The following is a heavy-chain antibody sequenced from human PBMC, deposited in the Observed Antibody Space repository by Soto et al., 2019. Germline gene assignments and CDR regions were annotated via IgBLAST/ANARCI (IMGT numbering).Heavy chain of an antibody. D-gene: IGHD5-12*01. CDR1: GLSLRTPGVG. CDR2: IFWDDDK. CDR3: AHRPRGYAYYVDF. J-gene: IGHJ4*02. V-gene: IGHV2-5*02. Sequence: QITLKESGPTLMKPTQTLTLTCTFSGLSLRTPGVGVAWIRQPPGKALEWLALIFWDDDKWYNPSPKTRLTITEDTSKNQVVLRMTNMDPVDTATYYCAHRPRGYAYYVDFWGQGTLVTVSS.